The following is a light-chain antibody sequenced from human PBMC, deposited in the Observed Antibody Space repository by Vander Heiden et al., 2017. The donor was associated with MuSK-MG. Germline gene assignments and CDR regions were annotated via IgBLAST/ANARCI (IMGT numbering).Light chain of an antibody. J-gene: IGLJ2*01. V-gene: IGLV3-25*03. CDR1: ALPKQY. Sequence: SFDLTQPPSVSVSPGQTASMSCPGHALPKQYVYCYQLQPGQAPVLVIYKDTERPSGIPERFSGSDSGTTVTLTINGVEAEDEADYYCQSADSSGRFVVFGGGTKLTVL. CDR2: KDT. CDR3: QSADSSGRFVV.